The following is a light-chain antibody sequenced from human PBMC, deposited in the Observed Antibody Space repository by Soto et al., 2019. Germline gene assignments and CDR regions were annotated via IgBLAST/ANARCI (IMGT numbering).Light chain of an antibody. CDR3: QQYGSSPGT. V-gene: IGKV3-20*01. CDR2: GAS. Sequence: EIVLTQSPGTLSLSPGGRATLSCRASQSVSNSNLAWYQQKPGQGPRLLIYGASSRATGIPDRFSGSGSGTDFTLTISRLEPEDFEVYYCQQYGSSPGTFGGGTKVEIK. J-gene: IGKJ4*01. CDR1: QSVSNSN.